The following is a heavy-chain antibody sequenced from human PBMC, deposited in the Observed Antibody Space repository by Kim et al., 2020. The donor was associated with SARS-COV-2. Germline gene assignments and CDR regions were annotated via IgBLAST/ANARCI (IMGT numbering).Heavy chain of an antibody. CDR2: T. V-gene: IGHV4-31*02. Sequence: TYYNPSLMSRLTISLDTSENQFSLKLTSVTAADTALYYCARAPTGYYFDYWGQGALVTVSS. CDR3: ARAPTGYYFDY. D-gene: IGHD1-1*01. J-gene: IGHJ4*02.